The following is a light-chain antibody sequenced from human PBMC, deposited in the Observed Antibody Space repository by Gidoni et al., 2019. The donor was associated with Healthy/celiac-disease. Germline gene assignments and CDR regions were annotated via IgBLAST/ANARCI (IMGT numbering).Light chain of an antibody. V-gene: IGKV1-5*01. J-gene: IGKJ3*01. Sequence: IQMTHSPSTLSASVGDRVTITCRASQSISSWLAWYQQKPGKAPKLLIYDASSLESGVPSRFSGSGSGTEFTLTISSLQPDDFATYYCQQYNSYLFTFXPXTKVDIK. CDR3: QQYNSYLFT. CDR2: DAS. CDR1: QSISSW.